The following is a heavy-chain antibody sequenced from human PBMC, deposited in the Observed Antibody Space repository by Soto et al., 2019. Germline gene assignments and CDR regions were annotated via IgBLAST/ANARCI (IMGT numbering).Heavy chain of an antibody. CDR1: GGSISSGGYY. CDR3: ARDLRPFYGDYFEDAFDI. D-gene: IGHD4-17*01. CDR2: IYYSGST. J-gene: IGHJ3*02. V-gene: IGHV4-31*03. Sequence: SETLSLTCTVSGGSISSGGYYWSWIRQHPGKGLEWIGYIYYSGSTYYNPSLKSRVTISVDTSKNQFSLKLSSVTAADTAVYYCARDLRPFYGDYFEDAFDIWGQGTMVTVSS.